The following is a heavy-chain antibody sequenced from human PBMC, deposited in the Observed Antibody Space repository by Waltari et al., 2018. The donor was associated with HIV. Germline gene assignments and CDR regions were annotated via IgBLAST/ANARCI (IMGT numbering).Heavy chain of an antibody. J-gene: IGHJ6*02. CDR2: IYSGGST. V-gene: IGHV3-66*02. CDR1: GFTVSSNY. CDR3: AREADSAYYYYGMDV. Sequence: EVQLVESGGGLVQPGGSLRLSCAASGFTVSSNYMSWVRQAPGKGLEWVVVIYSGGSTYYADSVKGRFTISRDNSKNTLDLQMNSLRAEDTAVYYCAREADSAYYYYGMDVWGQGTTVTVSS. D-gene: IGHD1-26*01.